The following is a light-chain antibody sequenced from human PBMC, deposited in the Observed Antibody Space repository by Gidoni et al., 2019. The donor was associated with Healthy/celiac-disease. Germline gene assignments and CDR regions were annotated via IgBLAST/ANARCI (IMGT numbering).Light chain of an antibody. CDR2: DAS. CDR1: QSVSSY. J-gene: IGKJ5*01. Sequence: PPTLSLSPGELATLSCRASQSVSSYLAWYQQKPGQAPRLLIYDASNRATGIPARFSGSGSGTDFTLTISSLEPEDFAVYYCQQRSNWPVTFGQGTRLEIK. V-gene: IGKV3-11*01. CDR3: QQRSNWPVT.